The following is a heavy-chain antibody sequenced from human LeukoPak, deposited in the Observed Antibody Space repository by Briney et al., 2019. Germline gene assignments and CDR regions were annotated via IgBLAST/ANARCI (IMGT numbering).Heavy chain of an antibody. V-gene: IGHV3-21*01. J-gene: IGHJ4*02. CDR2: ISSSSLYI. Sequence: KSGGSLRLSCAASGFTFSSYSMNWVRQAPGKGLEWVSSISSSSLYIYYADSVKGRFTISRDNSKNTLYLQMNSLRAEDTAVYYCAKEDGVLRYLDWLSYFDYWGQGTLVTVSS. CDR1: GFTFSSYS. CDR3: AKEDGVLRYLDWLSYFDY. D-gene: IGHD3-9*01.